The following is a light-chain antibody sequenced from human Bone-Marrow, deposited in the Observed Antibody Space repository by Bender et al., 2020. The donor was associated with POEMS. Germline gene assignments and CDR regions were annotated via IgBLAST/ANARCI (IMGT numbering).Light chain of an antibody. V-gene: IGLV2-23*01. Sequence: QSALTQPASVSGSPGQSISISCTGTGSNVGSYNLVSWYQQHPGKAPKLMIFEGNKRPSGVSNRFSGSKYGKTASLTVSGLQAEDEADYYCCSYADDNSVIFGGGTKVTVL. CDR2: EGN. CDR1: GSNVGSYNL. CDR3: CSYADDNSVI. J-gene: IGLJ2*01.